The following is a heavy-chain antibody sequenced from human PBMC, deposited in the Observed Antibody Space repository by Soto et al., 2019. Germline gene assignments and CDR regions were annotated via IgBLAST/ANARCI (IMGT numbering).Heavy chain of an antibody. J-gene: IGHJ4*02. D-gene: IGHD1-26*01. CDR2: INAGNGNT. V-gene: IGHV1-3*01. CDR1: GYTFTSYA. Sequence: ASVKVSCKASGYTFTSYAMHWVRQAPGQRLGWMGWINAGNGNTKYSQKFQGRVTITRDTSASTAYMELSSLRSEDTAVYYCARVLVGATPVDYWGQGTLVTVSS. CDR3: ARVLVGATPVDY.